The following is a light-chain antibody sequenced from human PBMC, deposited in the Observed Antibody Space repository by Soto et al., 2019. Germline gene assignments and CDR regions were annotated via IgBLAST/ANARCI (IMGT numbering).Light chain of an antibody. V-gene: IGKV3-20*01. J-gene: IGKJ5*01. Sequence: EFVLTQSPGTLSLSPGERATLSCRASQTVRNNYLAWYQQKPGQAPRLLIYDASSRATGIPDRFSGGGSGTDFTLTISSLQSEDFALYYCQQHDILPITFGQGTRLEIK. CDR2: DAS. CDR1: QTVRNNY. CDR3: QQHDILPIT.